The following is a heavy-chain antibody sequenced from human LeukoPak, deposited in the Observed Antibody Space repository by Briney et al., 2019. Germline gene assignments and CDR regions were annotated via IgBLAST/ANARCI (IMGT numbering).Heavy chain of an antibody. Sequence: SETLSLTCTVSGGSISSYYWSWVRQPPGTGLGWFGYIYYSGSTNYNPSLTSRVTISVDTSKTQFSLKLSSVTAADTAVYYCARSSVPAAFNWFDPWGQGTLVTVSS. D-gene: IGHD2-2*01. J-gene: IGHJ5*02. V-gene: IGHV4-59*08. CDR1: GGSISSYY. CDR3: ARSSVPAAFNWFDP. CDR2: IYYSGST.